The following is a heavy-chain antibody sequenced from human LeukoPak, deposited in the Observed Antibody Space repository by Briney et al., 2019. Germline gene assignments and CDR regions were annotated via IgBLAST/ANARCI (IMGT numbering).Heavy chain of an antibody. D-gene: IGHD1-26*01. Sequence: GGSLRLSCAASGFTFSDYGIHRVRQAPGKGLEWVAVIWYDGTNKYHGDSVKGRFTISRDNSKNTLYLQMNSLRAEDTAVYYCAKDRGSYSTTADSWGQGTLVTVSS. CDR3: AKDRGSYSTTADS. J-gene: IGHJ5*01. CDR2: IWYDGTNK. V-gene: IGHV3-33*06. CDR1: GFTFSDYG.